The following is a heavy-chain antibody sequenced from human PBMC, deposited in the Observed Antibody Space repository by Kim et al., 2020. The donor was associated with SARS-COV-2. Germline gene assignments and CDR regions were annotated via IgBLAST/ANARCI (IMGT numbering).Heavy chain of an antibody. J-gene: IGHJ4*02. CDR3: ASTIEFRALGVLDY. V-gene: IGHV3-30-3*01. Sequence: GGSLRLSCAASGFTFSSYSMHWVRQAPGKGLEWVAVISYDGSNKYYADSVKGRFTISRDNSKNTLYLQMNSLRAEDTAVYYCASTIEFRALGVLDYWGQGTLVTVSS. D-gene: IGHD3-16*01. CDR1: GFTFSSYS. CDR2: ISYDGSNK.